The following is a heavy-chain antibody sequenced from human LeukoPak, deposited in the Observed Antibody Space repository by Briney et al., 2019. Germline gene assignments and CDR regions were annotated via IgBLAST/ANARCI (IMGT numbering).Heavy chain of an antibody. J-gene: IGHJ6*04. Sequence: GGSLRLSCAAPGFIFNNYEMNWVRQAPGKGLEWVSYISSSGSTIYYADSVKGRFTISRDNAKNSLYLQMNSLRAEDTAVYYCAELGITMIGGVWGKGTTVTISS. CDR1: GFIFNNYE. V-gene: IGHV3-48*03. CDR2: ISSSGSTI. CDR3: AELGITMIGGV. D-gene: IGHD3-10*02.